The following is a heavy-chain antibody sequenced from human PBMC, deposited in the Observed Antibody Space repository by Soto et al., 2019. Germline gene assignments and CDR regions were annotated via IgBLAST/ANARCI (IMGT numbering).Heavy chain of an antibody. D-gene: IGHD3-22*01. J-gene: IGHJ4*02. CDR2: IYYSGST. CDR1: GGSISRYY. Sequence: SETLSLTCTVSGGSISRYYWSWIRQPPGKGLEWIGYIYYSGSTNYNPSLKSRVTISVDTSKNQFSLKLSSVTAADTAVYYCARDTLNYDSGGLRGRCFDYWGQGTLVTVSS. CDR3: ARDTLNYDSGGLRGRCFDY. V-gene: IGHV4-59*12.